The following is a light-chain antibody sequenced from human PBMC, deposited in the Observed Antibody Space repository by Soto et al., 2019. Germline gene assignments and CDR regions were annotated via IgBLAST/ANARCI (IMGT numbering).Light chain of an antibody. CDR3: CSYAGSYTV. Sequence: QSALTQPHSVSGSPGQSVTISCTGTRRDVGGYNYVSWYQQHPGKAPKLMVYDVNRRPSGVPDRFSGSKSGNTASLTISGLQAEDEADYYCCSYAGSYTVFGGGTQLTVL. CDR2: DVN. CDR1: RRDVGGYNY. V-gene: IGLV2-11*01. J-gene: IGLJ2*01.